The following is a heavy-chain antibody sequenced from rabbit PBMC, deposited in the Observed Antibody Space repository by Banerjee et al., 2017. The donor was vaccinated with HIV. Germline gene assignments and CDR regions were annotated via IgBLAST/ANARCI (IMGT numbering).Heavy chain of an antibody. J-gene: IGHJ4*01. CDR3: ARDETISGDYPFNL. V-gene: IGHV1S40*01. Sequence: QSLEESGGDMVKPGASLTLTCKASGFDLSNYYYMCWVRQVPGKGLQWIGCIGTVSVSNWYASWSKGRFANSKTTSTTVTLQMHSLTAADTATYFCARDETISGDYPFNLWGPRTRVNVS. CDR1: GFDLSNYYY. CDR2: IGTVSVSN. D-gene: IGHD2-1*01.